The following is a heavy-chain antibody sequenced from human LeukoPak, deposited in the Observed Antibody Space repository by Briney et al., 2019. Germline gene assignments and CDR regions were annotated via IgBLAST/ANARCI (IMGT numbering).Heavy chain of an antibody. V-gene: IGHV3-30*02. D-gene: IGHD3-3*01. CDR3: TTVYYDFWSGYYFFDY. CDR2: IRYDGSNK. J-gene: IGHJ4*02. CDR1: GFTFSSYG. Sequence: GGSLRLSCAASGFTFSSYGMHWVRQAPGKGLEWVAFIRYDGSNKYYADSVKGRFTISRDNSKNTLYLQMNSLKTEDTAVYYCTTVYYDFWSGYYFFDYWGQGTLVTVSS.